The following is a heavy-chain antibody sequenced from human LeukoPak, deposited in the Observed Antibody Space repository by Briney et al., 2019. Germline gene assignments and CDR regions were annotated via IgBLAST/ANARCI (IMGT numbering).Heavy chain of an antibody. CDR3: AKDADTATIIYWYFDL. J-gene: IGHJ2*01. V-gene: IGHV3-30*18. CDR1: GFTFSSCN. CDR2: ISDDGSNT. D-gene: IGHD5-18*01. Sequence: GGSLRLSCAASGFTFSSCNMNWVRQAPGKGLEWVAVISDDGSNTFYADSVKGRFTISRDNSKNTLYLQLNSLRPEDTAVYYCAKDADTATIIYWYFDLWGRGTLVTVSS.